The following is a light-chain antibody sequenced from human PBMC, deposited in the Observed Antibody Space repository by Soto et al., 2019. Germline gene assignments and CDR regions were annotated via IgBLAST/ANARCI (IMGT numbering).Light chain of an antibody. CDR3: QQYNSYSEA. CDR1: QTISSW. Sequence: DIQMTQSPSTLSGSVGDRVTITCRASQTISSWLAWYQQKPGKAPKLLIYKESTLKSGVPSRFSGSGSGTEFTFTISSLQPDDFATYYCQQYNSYSEALGQGNKVDLK. CDR2: KES. J-gene: IGKJ1*01. V-gene: IGKV1-5*03.